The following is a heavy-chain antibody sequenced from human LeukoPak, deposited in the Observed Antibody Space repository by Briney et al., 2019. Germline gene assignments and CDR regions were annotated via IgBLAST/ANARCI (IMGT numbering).Heavy chain of an antibody. J-gene: IGHJ5*02. V-gene: IGHV1-18*01. D-gene: IGHD1-26*01. CDR3: ARDNSVGDYAWWFDP. CDR2: ISAYNGNT. CDR1: GYTFTSYG. Sequence: ASVKVSCKASGYTFTSYGISWVRQAPGQGLEWMGWISAYNGNTNYAQKLQGRVTMTTDTSTSTAYKELRSLRSEDTAVYYCARDNSVGDYAWWFDPWGQGTLVTVSS.